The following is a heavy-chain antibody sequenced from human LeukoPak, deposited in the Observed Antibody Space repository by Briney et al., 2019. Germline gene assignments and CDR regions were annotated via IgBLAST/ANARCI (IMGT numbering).Heavy chain of an antibody. CDR3: ATFGVIVRNNYLDY. Sequence: GGSLRLSCSASGFPFSTYAMSWVRQAPGKGLEWVAFIRYDGSNKYYADSVKGRFTISRDNSKNTLYLQMNSLRAEDTAVYYCATFGVIVRNNYLDYWGQGALVAVSS. D-gene: IGHD2-21*01. J-gene: IGHJ4*02. CDR2: IRYDGSNK. CDR1: GFPFSTYA. V-gene: IGHV3-30*02.